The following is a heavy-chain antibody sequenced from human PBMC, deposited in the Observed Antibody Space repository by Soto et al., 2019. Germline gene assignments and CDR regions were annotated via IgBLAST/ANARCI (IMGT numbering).Heavy chain of an antibody. Sequence: QVQLVESGGGVVQPGRSLRLSCAASGFTFSSYGMHWVRQAPGTGLEWVAVISYDGSKKYYADSVKGRFTISRDNSKNTRYLQMISLRAEDTAVYYCAFLDQLGYCSGGSCYAGWGQGTLFTVSS. CDR3: AFLDQLGYCSGGSCYAG. CDR2: ISYDGSKK. CDR1: GFTFSSYG. V-gene: IGHV3-30*03. J-gene: IGHJ4*02. D-gene: IGHD2-15*01.